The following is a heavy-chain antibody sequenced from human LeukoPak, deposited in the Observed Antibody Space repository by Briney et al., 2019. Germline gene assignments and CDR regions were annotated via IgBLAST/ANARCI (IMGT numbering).Heavy chain of an antibody. V-gene: IGHV4-34*01. CDR1: GGSFSGYY. J-gene: IGHJ1*01. D-gene: IGHD3-10*01. CDR3: ASGPNRALI. Sequence: SETLSLTCAVYGGSFSGYYWSWIRQTPGKGLEWIGEINYSGRTNYNPSLKSRVTISVDTSKNQFSLKLSSVTAADTAVYYRASGPNRALIWGQGTLVTVSS. CDR2: INYSGRT.